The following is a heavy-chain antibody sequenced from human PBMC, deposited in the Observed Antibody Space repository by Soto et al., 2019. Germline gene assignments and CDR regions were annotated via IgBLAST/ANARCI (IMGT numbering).Heavy chain of an antibody. CDR1: GFTFSSYG. D-gene: IGHD3-3*01. J-gene: IGHJ6*02. CDR2: IWYDGSNK. CDR3: ARDSASRSVYYHYVMDV. Sequence: GGSLRLSCAASGFTFSSYGMHWVRQAPGKGLEWVAVIWYDGSNKYYADSVKGRFTISRDNSKNTLYLQMNSLRAEDTAVYYCARDSASRSVYYHYVMDVWGQGTTVTVSS. V-gene: IGHV3-33*01.